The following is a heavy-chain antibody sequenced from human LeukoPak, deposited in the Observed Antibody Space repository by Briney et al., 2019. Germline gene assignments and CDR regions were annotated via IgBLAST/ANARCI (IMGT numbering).Heavy chain of an antibody. D-gene: IGHD5-12*01. CDR3: ARGKGYSDFDY. CDR1: GYTFTGYY. CDR2: INPNSGGT. J-gene: IGHJ4*02. Sequence: ASVKVYCKASGYTFTGYYMHWVRQAPGQGLEWMGRINPNSGGTNYAQKFQGRVSMTRDTSISTAYMELSRLGSDDTAVYYCARGKGYSDFDYWVQGTLVTVSS. V-gene: IGHV1-2*06.